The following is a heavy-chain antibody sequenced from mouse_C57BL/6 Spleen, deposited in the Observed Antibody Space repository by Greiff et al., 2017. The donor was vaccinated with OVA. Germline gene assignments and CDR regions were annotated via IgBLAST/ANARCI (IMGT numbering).Heavy chain of an antibody. CDR2: IDPETGGT. V-gene: IGHV1-15*01. Sequence: QVQLKESGAELVRPGASVTLSCKASGYTFTDYEMHWVKQTPVHGLEWIGAIDPETGGTAYNQKFKGKAILTADKSSSTAYMELRSLTSEDSAVYYCTRRDYYGSRGPSYYAMDYWGQGTSVTVSS. CDR1: GYTFTDYE. J-gene: IGHJ4*01. D-gene: IGHD1-1*01. CDR3: TRRDYYGSRGPSYYAMDY.